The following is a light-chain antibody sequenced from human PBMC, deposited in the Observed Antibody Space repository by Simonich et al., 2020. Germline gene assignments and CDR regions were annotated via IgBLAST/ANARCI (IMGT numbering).Light chain of an antibody. V-gene: IGKV3-15*01. Sequence: EIVMTQSPDTLSVSPGAIATLSCRASQSVSSNFAWYQQKPGQAPRLLIYGSFTRATGIPARFSGSGSGTEFTLTISSMQSEDFAVYYCQQYNNWPPWTFGQGTKVEIK. CDR1: QSVSSN. CDR3: QQYNNWPPWT. J-gene: IGKJ1*01. CDR2: GSF.